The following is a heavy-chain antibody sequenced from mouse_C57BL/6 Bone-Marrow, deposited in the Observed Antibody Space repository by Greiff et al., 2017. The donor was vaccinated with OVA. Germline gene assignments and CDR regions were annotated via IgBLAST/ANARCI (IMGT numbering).Heavy chain of an antibody. Sequence: VQLQQSGAALVMPGASVKLSCKASGYTFTSYWMHWVKQRPGQGLEWIGEIDPSDSYTNYNQKFKGKSTLTVDKSSSTAYMQLSSLTSEDSAVDYCARWDYYGSRGGYYVDYWGQGTTLTVSS. CDR3: ARWDYYGSRGGYYVDY. CDR1: GYTFTSYW. V-gene: IGHV1-69*01. CDR2: IDPSDSYT. J-gene: IGHJ2*01. D-gene: IGHD1-1*01.